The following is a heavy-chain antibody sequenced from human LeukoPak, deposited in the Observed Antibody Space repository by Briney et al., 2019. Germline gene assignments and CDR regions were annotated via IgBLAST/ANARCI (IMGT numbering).Heavy chain of an antibody. J-gene: IGHJ6*03. CDR1: GFIFSDYT. V-gene: IGHV3-48*04. D-gene: IGHD5-18*01. CDR2: ISTSSSTI. Sequence: GGSLRLSRAVSGFIFSDYTMTWVRQAPGKGLEWVSYISTSSSTIYYADSVKGRFTISRDNTKNALYLQMNSLRAEDTAVYYCARVPSGYTLGYGYYYYYMDVWGKGTTVTVSS. CDR3: ARVPSGYTLGYGYYYYYMDV.